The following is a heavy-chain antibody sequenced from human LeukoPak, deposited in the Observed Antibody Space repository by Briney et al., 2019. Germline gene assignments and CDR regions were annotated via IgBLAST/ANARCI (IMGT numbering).Heavy chain of an antibody. V-gene: IGHV1-2*02. CDR1: GYTFTGYY. CDR2: LDPNSGGT. CDR3: ARAAWGSGFDI. D-gene: IGHD7-27*01. J-gene: IGHJ3*02. Sequence: ASMKVSSKASGYTFTGYYVHWVRQAPGQGFEWMGWLDPNSGGTKNAQNFQGRVTMTRDTSISTAYMELSRLTSDDTAVYYCARAAWGSGFDIWGQGTMVTVSS.